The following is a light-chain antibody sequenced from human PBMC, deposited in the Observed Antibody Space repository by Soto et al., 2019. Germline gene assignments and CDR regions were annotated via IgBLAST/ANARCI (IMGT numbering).Light chain of an antibody. CDR2: GAS. V-gene: IGKV3-20*01. J-gene: IGKJ3*01. CDR1: QSVSSSY. Sequence: EIVLTQSPGTLSLSPGERATLSCRASQSVSSSYFAWYQQQPGQAPRLLIYGASSRATGIPDRFSGSGSGTDFDLTISRLEPEDYAVYYCQQYGSSPLFTFGPGTKVDIK. CDR3: QQYGSSPLFT.